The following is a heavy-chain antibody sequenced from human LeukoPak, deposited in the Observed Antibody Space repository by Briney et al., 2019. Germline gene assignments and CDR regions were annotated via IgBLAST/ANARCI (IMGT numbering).Heavy chain of an antibody. CDR2: IYHSGST. V-gene: IGHV4-4*02. J-gene: IGHJ3*01. CDR3: AVAGARYSDTGGLYAFDF. Sequence: SGTLSLTCAVSGGSISSGNWWSWVRQPPGKGLEWIGEIYHSGSTNYNPSLKSRVTISVDKSKNQFSLRLNSVTAADTAVYYCAVAGARYSDTGGLYAFDFWGRGTMVTVSS. D-gene: IGHD2-8*02. CDR1: GGSISSGNW.